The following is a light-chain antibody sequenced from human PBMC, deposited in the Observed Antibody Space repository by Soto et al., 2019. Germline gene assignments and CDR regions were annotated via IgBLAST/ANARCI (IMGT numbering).Light chain of an antibody. Sequence: DVQMTQSPSTLSASVGDRFTITCLSSQSINNLLAWYQQKPGKAPKFLIYDVSTLESGVSSRFSGSGSGTEFTLTISSLQPDDSATYYCQQYDVYSPWMFGQGTKVDIK. CDR2: DVS. V-gene: IGKV1-5*01. CDR3: QQYDVYSPWM. J-gene: IGKJ1*01. CDR1: QSINNL.